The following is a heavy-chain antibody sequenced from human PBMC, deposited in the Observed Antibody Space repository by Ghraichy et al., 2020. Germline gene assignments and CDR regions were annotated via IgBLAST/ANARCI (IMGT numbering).Heavy chain of an antibody. CDR1: GFSFSGSW. V-gene: IGHV3-7*03. CDR3: ARDPAYGAFDF. CDR2: INEDGSGR. Sequence: GGSLRLSCAASGFSFSGSWMTWVRQAPGKGLEWVAEINEDGSGRYYVDSVKGRFTISRDNAKKSLFLQMNSLRAEDTAFYYCARDPAYGAFDFWGHGILVTVSS. D-gene: IGHD4-17*01. J-gene: IGHJ4*01.